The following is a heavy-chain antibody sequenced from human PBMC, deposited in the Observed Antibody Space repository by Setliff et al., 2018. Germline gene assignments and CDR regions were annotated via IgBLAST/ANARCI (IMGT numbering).Heavy chain of an antibody. D-gene: IGHD6-19*01. Sequence: GSLRLSCAASGFTFSSYAMHWVRQAPGKGLEWVAVISYDGSNKYYADSVKGRFTISRDNSKNTLYLQMNSLRAEDTAVYYCAVAVAGMNHFDYWGQGTLVTVSS. V-gene: IGHV3-30-3*01. CDR3: AVAVAGMNHFDY. J-gene: IGHJ4*02. CDR1: GFTFSSYA. CDR2: ISYDGSNK.